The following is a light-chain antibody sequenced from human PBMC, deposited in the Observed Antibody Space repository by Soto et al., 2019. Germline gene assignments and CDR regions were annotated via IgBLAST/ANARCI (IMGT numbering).Light chain of an antibody. Sequence: QSALTQPASVSGSPGQSITISCTGTSSDVGGYDYVSWFQQYPGKAPSLMLYDVYRRPSGVSYRFSGSKSGNTASLTISGAQAEDEADYYCSSYTTPSTVVFGGGTKLTVL. CDR2: DVY. CDR1: SSDVGGYDY. CDR3: SSYTTPSTVV. V-gene: IGLV2-14*01. J-gene: IGLJ2*01.